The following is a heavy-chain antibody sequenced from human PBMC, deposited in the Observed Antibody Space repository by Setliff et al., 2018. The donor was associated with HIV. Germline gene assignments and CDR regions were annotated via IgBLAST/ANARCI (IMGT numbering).Heavy chain of an antibody. CDR2: ICYTGRT. V-gene: IGHV4-39*07. Sequence: SETLSLTCSVSGGSITSTTYCWGWVRQPPGKGLEWIGSICYTGRTYSSPSLKSRVTISVDTSRNYFSLELTSMTAADTAVYYCASEFQPGTDTPEIDYWGRGTLVTVSS. CDR3: ASEFQPGTDTPEIDY. CDR1: GGSITSTTYC. D-gene: IGHD7-27*01. J-gene: IGHJ4*02.